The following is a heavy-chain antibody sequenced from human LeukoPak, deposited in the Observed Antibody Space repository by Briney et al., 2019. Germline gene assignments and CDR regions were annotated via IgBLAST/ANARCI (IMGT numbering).Heavy chain of an antibody. Sequence: PGGSLRLSCAASGFTFSNARMNWVRQAPGKGLEWVGRIKSKTDGGTPDYAAPVKGRFTISRDDSQNTLYLQMNSLTTEDTAVYYCTTASDYDNYYYGMDVWGQGTTVTVSS. CDR1: GFTFSNAR. D-gene: IGHD5-12*01. CDR2: IKSKTDGGTP. J-gene: IGHJ6*02. V-gene: IGHV3-15*01. CDR3: TTASDYDNYYYGMDV.